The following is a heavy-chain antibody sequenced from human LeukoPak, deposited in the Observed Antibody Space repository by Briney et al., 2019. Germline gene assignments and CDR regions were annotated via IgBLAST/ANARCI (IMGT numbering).Heavy chain of an antibody. CDR3: AKGAGGFSYYNWFDP. V-gene: IGHV4-38-2*02. CDR2: IYHSGST. D-gene: IGHD5-18*01. J-gene: IGHJ5*02. CDR1: AYSISSGYY. Sequence: SETLSPTCTVSAYSISSGYYWGWIRQPPGKGLEWIGSIYHSGSTYYNPSLESRVTISVDTSKNQFSLKLASVTAADTAIYYCAKGAGGFSYYNWFDPWGQGTLVTVSS.